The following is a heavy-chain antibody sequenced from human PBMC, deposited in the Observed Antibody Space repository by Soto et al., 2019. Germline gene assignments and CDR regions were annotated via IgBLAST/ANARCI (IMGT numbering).Heavy chain of an antibody. CDR2: IYYHGNT. V-gene: IGHV4-39*01. CDR1: GGSISSDY. D-gene: IGHD6-19*01. CDR3: ARHDGFSSGWIFDY. Sequence: PSETQSLTCTVSGGSISSDYWGWIRQPPGKTLEWIGTIYYHGNTYSNPSLKSRVTISVDTSNNQLSLKLRSVTAADTAVYYCARHDGFSSGWIFDYWGHGTLVTVSS. J-gene: IGHJ4*01.